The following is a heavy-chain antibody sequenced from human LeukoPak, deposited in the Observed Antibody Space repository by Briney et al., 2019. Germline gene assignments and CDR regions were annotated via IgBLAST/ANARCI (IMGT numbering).Heavy chain of an antibody. CDR1: SDSISNSAYH. CDR3: ARLLVGVITTHSGDC. J-gene: IGHJ4*02. D-gene: IGHD3-22*01. Sequence: SETLSLTCTVSSDSISNSAYHWGWLRQPPGRGLEWIGTIYYNRGTYYNPSLKSRVTISVDTSKNQFSLKLSSETAADTAMYYCARLLVGVITTHSGDCWGQGTLVTVSS. CDR2: IYYNRGT. V-gene: IGHV4-39*01.